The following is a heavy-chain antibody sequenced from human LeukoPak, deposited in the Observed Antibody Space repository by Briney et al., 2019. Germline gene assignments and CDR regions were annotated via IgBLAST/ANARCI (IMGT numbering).Heavy chain of an antibody. V-gene: IGHV3-23*01. CDR3: AKHPGPYYYDSSGLGRAEYFQH. J-gene: IGHJ1*01. Sequence: GGSLRLSCAASGFTFSSYAMSWVRQAPGKGLEWVSAISGSGGSTYYADSVKGRFTISRDNSKNTLYLQMNSLRAEDAAVYYCAKHPGPYYYDSSGLGRAEYFQHWGQGTLVTVSS. CDR1: GFTFSSYA. CDR2: ISGSGGST. D-gene: IGHD3-22*01.